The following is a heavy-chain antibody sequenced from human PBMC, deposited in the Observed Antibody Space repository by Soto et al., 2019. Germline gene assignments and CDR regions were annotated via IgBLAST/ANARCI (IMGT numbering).Heavy chain of an antibody. Sequence: QVQLVESGGGVVQPGRSLRLSCAASGFTFSSYAMHWVRQAPGEGLEWVAVISYDGSNKYYADSVKGRFTISRDNSKNTLYLQMNSLRAEDTAVYYCARARDAFDIWGQGTMVTVSS. V-gene: IGHV3-30-3*01. CDR1: GFTFSSYA. CDR3: ARARDAFDI. CDR2: ISYDGSNK. J-gene: IGHJ3*02.